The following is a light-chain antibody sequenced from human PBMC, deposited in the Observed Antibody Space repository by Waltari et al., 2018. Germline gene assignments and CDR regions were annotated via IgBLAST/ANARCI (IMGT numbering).Light chain of an antibody. CDR3: QQRSTWPSLT. Sequence: EIVLTHSPATLSLSPGESVTLSCRASQSVSRHLAWYQQRPGQAPRLLIYDASNRAPGIPARFSGSGSGTDFTLTISSLEPEDFAVYYCQQRSTWPSLTFGGGTKVGIK. V-gene: IGKV3-11*01. CDR1: QSVSRH. CDR2: DAS. J-gene: IGKJ4*01.